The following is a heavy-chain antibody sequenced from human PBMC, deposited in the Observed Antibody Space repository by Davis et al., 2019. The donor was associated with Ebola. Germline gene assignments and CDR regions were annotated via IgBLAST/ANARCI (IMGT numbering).Heavy chain of an antibody. V-gene: IGHV1-18*01. D-gene: IGHD4-17*01. CDR1: GYTFSGYA. Sequence: AASVKVSCKPSGYTFSGYAISWVRQAPGQGLEWIGRINVYNGHTNYAQNFQGRVTVSTDTSTSIAYMELRSLRSDDTALYYWARDATTVTTIWFDPWGQGTLVTVSS. CDR3: ARDATTVTTIWFDP. CDR2: INVYNGHT. J-gene: IGHJ5*02.